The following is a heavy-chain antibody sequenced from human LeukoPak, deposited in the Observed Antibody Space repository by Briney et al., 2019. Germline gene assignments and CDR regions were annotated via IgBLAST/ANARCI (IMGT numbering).Heavy chain of an antibody. CDR3: ARDRGYYSSGWYY. CDR2: VHNSGST. V-gene: IGHV4-59*11. D-gene: IGHD6-19*01. CDR1: GGSLSSHC. J-gene: IGHJ4*02. Sequence: SETLSLTCTVSGGSLSSHCWSWIRQPPGKGLEWIGYVHNSGSTKYNPSLSSRVSMSVDTSKNQFSLKLTSVNAADTAVYYCARDRGYYSSGWYYWGQGTLVTVSS.